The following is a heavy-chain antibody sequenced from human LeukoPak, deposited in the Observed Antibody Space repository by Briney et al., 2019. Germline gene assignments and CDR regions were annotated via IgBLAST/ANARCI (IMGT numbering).Heavy chain of an antibody. Sequence: GGSLRLSCAVSGFTFGSYAMTWVREAPGKGLEWVSTISGSGGNTYYADSVKGRFTISRDNSKNTLYLQMNSLRAEDTAVYYCAKCRQNYGGNSDYWGQGTLVTVSS. CDR1: GFTFGSYA. D-gene: IGHD4-23*01. CDR3: AKCRQNYGGNSDY. J-gene: IGHJ4*02. CDR2: ISGSGGNT. V-gene: IGHV3-23*01.